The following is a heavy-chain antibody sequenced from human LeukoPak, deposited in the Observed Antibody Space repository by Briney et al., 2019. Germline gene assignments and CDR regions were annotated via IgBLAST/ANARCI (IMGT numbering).Heavy chain of an antibody. D-gene: IGHD3-22*01. CDR3: ARHDISGLTDY. Sequence: SETLSLTCTVSGGSISSYYWSWIRQPPGKGLEWIGYIYYSGSTNYNPSPKSRVTISVDTSKNQFSLKLSSVTAADTAVYYCARHDISGLTDYWGQGTLVTVSS. J-gene: IGHJ4*02. CDR1: GGSISSYY. V-gene: IGHV4-59*08. CDR2: IYYSGST.